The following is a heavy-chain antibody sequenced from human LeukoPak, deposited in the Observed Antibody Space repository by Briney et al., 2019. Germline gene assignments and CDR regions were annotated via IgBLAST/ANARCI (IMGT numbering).Heavy chain of an antibody. CDR1: GFTFRDYY. V-gene: IGHV3-11*06. CDR2: ISSSSSYT. J-gene: IGHJ4*02. Sequence: GGSLRLSCAASGFTFRDYYMSWIRQAPGKGLEWVSYISSSSSYTNYADSVKGRFTISRDNAKNSLYLQMNSLRAEDTAVYYCARAFYGSGTNFDYWGQGTLVIVSS. D-gene: IGHD3-10*01. CDR3: ARAFYGSGTNFDY.